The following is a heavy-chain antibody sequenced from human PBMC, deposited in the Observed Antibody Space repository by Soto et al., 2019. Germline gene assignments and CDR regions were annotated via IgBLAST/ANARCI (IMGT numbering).Heavy chain of an antibody. J-gene: IGHJ6*02. Sequence: GGSLRLSCAASGFTFSSYAMSWVRQAPGKGLEWVSAISGSGGSTYYADSVKGRFTISRDNSKNTLYLQMNSLRAEDTAVYYCAKGARASNNRYYYYYGMDVWGQGTTVTVSS. CDR1: GFTFSSYA. CDR3: AKGARASNNRYYYYYGMDV. CDR2: ISGSGGST. V-gene: IGHV3-23*01. D-gene: IGHD4-4*01.